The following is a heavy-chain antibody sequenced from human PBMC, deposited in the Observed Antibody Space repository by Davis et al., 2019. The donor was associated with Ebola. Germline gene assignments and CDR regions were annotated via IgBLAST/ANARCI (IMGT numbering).Heavy chain of an antibody. Sequence: GESLKISCAASGFTFSSYSMNWVRQAPGKGLEWVSYISSSSSTIYYADSVKGRFTISRDNAKNSLYLQMNSLRDEDTAVYYCARDRRPGDFWSGYYFYYYGMDVWGKGTTVTVSS. CDR2: ISSSSSTI. CDR3: ARDRRPGDFWSGYYFYYYGMDV. CDR1: GFTFSSYS. V-gene: IGHV3-48*02. D-gene: IGHD3-3*01. J-gene: IGHJ6*04.